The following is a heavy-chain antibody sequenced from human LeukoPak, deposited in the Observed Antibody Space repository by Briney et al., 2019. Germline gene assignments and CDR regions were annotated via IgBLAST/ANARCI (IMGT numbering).Heavy chain of an antibody. CDR2: INPDSDAT. J-gene: IGHJ3*02. CDR1: GYTFTDFY. CDR3: ARWGTGTSGVNVFDI. D-gene: IGHD1-7*01. V-gene: IGHV1-2*02. Sequence: ASVKVSCKASGYTFTDFYMHWVRQAPGQGLEWMGWINPDSDATNNAQKFQGRVTMTRDTSISTAYMELNGLRSDDTAVYYCARWGTGTSGVNVFDIWGQGTMVTVSS.